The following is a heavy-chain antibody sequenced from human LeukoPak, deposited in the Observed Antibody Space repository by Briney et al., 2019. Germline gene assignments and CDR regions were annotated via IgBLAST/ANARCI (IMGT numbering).Heavy chain of an antibody. D-gene: IGHD3-9*01. CDR1: GYTLTELS. J-gene: IGHJ5*02. Sequence: ASVKVSCKVSGYTLTELSMHWVRQAPGKGLEWMGGFDPEDGETIYAQKFQGRVTMTEDTSTDTAYMELSSLRSEDTAVYYCARDRDYDILTGPSWGFDPWGQGTLVTVSS. V-gene: IGHV1-24*01. CDR3: ARDRDYDILTGPSWGFDP. CDR2: FDPEDGET.